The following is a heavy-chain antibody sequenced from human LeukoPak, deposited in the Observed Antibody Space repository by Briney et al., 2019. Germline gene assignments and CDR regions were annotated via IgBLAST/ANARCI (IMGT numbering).Heavy chain of an antibody. Sequence: ASVKVSCKASGYTFTSYDINWVRQATGQRLEWMGWMNPNSGNTGYAQKFQGRVTMTRNTSISTAYMELSSLRSEDTAVYYRARAVVGATTVFDYWGQGTLVTVSS. V-gene: IGHV1-8*01. CDR1: GYTFTSYD. CDR2: MNPNSGNT. D-gene: IGHD1-26*01. J-gene: IGHJ4*02. CDR3: ARAVVGATTVFDY.